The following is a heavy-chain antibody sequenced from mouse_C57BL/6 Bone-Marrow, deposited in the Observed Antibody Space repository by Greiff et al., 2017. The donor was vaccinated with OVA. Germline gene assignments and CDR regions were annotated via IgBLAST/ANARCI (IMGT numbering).Heavy chain of an antibody. Sequence: QVQLQQPGAELVMPGASVKLSCKASGYTFTSYWMHWVQQRPGQGLEWIGEIDPSDSYTNYNQKFKGKSTLTVDKSSSTAYMQLISLTSEDSAVYYCARCDYDAWFAYWGQGTLVTVSA. J-gene: IGHJ3*01. CDR1: GYTFTSYW. V-gene: IGHV1-69*01. D-gene: IGHD2-4*01. CDR3: ARCDYDAWFAY. CDR2: IDPSDSYT.